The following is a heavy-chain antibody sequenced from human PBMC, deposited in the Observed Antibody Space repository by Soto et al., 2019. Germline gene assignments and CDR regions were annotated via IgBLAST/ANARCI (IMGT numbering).Heavy chain of an antibody. Sequence: ASVKVSCKTSGYTFTTYGVSWVRQAPGLGLEWMGWTSGNNDNTNSAPKFHGRVSMTTDTSTSTAYMELRSLTSDDTAVYYCARVVPAAPHAHYYMDVWGKGTTVTV. D-gene: IGHD2-2*01. J-gene: IGHJ6*03. CDR3: ARVVPAAPHAHYYMDV. CDR1: GYTFTTYG. CDR2: TSGNNDNT. V-gene: IGHV1-18*01.